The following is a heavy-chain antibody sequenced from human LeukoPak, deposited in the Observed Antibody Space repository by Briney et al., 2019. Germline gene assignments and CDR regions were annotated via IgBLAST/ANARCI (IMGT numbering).Heavy chain of an antibody. CDR1: GYKLTNNW. Sequence: GESLKIPCKISGYKLTNNWIGWVRQVPGKGLEWMGLIYPGYSDAKYSPSFQGQVTLSEDASISTAYFQLSGLRASDTAIYYCVRFALTSSLDHWGERTLVTVSS. CDR2: IYPGYSDA. V-gene: IGHV5-51*01. D-gene: IGHD6-13*01. CDR3: VRFALTSSLDH. J-gene: IGHJ5*02.